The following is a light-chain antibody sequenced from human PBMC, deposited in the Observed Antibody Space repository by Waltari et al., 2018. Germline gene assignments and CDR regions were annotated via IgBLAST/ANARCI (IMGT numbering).Light chain of an antibody. V-gene: IGKV1-NL1*01. Sequence: IQMTQSPLSLSASVGDRVTITCRASQGITNSLSWYQQKPGQAPELLLYATSRLEGGVPSRFSGSGSGTDYTLTISSLQPEDFATYYCQQYYSTPYTFGQGTRLEIK. CDR2: ATS. CDR1: QGITNS. CDR3: QQYYSTPYT. J-gene: IGKJ2*01.